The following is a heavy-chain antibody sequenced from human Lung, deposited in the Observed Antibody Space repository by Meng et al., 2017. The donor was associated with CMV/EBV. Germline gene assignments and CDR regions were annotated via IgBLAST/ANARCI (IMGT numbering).Heavy chain of an antibody. V-gene: IGHV1-69*05. CDR1: GGTLSSYA. Sequence: SXXVSXMASGGTLSSYAISWVRQAPGQGLEWMGGIIPIFGTANYAQKFQGRVTITTDESTSTAYVELSSLRSEDTAVYYCARSPEFYQLLPGPYYYYGMDVXGQGXTVTVSS. CDR3: ARSPEFYQLLPGPYYYYGMDV. CDR2: IIPIFGTA. D-gene: IGHD2-2*01. J-gene: IGHJ6*02.